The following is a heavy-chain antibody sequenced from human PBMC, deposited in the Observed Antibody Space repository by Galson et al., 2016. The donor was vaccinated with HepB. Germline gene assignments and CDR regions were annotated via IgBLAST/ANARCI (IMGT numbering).Heavy chain of an antibody. CDR1: DGSITSDGFF. Sequence: TLSLTCSVSDGSITSDGFFWSWLRQRPGRGLEWIGYISNSGDTFYNPSLKSRLTISADTKTQFSLRLTSVTAADTALYYCASSSYHDYLNGHAAQYDYGMDVWGKGTTVIVSS. CDR3: ASSSYHDYLNGHAAQYDYGMDV. V-gene: IGHV4-31*03. D-gene: IGHD3-3*01. CDR2: ISNSGDT. J-gene: IGHJ6*04.